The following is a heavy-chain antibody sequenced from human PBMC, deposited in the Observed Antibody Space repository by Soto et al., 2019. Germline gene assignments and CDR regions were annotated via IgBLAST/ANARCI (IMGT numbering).Heavy chain of an antibody. CDR1: EFTVSAYY. J-gene: IGHJ3*02. V-gene: IGHV3-11*03. D-gene: IGHD6-13*01. CDR3: ATGQQVRMADI. CDR2: ISGDSRYA. Sequence: QVQLLESGGALVQPGESLRLSCAASEFTVSAYYMAWVRQAPGKGLDWISYISGDSRYANYADSVKGRFTISRDNAKNSLYLQMNSLRVEDTAVYFCATGQQVRMADIWGQGTMVTVSS.